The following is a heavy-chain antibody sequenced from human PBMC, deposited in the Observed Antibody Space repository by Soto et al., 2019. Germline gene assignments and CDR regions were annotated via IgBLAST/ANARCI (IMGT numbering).Heavy chain of an antibody. CDR1: GQRFSNYW. J-gene: IGHJ6*04. Sequence: PXESLKVTGKGSGQRFSNYWIAWVRQMPGKGLEWMGIIYPGDSDTRYSPSFQGQVTMSVDKSNSTAYLHWSSLKAPDTAMYFCARQGSNRAYYYYGMEVWGTGTTVTVS. V-gene: IGHV5-51*01. CDR2: IYPGDSDT. D-gene: IGHD2-2*01. CDR3: ARQGSNRAYYYYGMEV.